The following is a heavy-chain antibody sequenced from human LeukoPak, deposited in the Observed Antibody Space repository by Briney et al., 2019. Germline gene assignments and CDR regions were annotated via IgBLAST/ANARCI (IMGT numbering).Heavy chain of an antibody. CDR3: ARDSRDKAAAGTSDGHYGMDV. CDR1: GGTLSSYT. J-gene: IGHJ6*02. Sequence: SVKVSCKASGGTLSSYTISWVRQAPGQGLEWMGTIIPIFGIANYAQKFQGRVTIAEYKSTSTAYMELSSLRSEDTAVYYCARDSRDKAAAGTSDGHYGMDVWGQGTTVTVSS. V-gene: IGHV1-69*04. CDR2: IIPIFGIA. D-gene: IGHD6-13*01.